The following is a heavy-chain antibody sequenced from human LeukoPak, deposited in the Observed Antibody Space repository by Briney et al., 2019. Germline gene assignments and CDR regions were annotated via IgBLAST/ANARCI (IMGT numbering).Heavy chain of an antibody. D-gene: IGHD3/OR15-3a*01. Sequence: GGSLRLSCAVSGITLSNYGMSWVRQAPGKGLEWVAGIRGRVGSKKYADAVKGRFTISRDNPKNTLYLQMNSLRAEDTAVYFCAKRGVVIRVILVGFHKEAYYFESWGQGALVTVSS. V-gene: IGHV3-23*01. CDR1: GITLSNYG. J-gene: IGHJ4*02. CDR2: IRGRVGSK. CDR3: AKRGVVIRVILVGFHKEAYYFES.